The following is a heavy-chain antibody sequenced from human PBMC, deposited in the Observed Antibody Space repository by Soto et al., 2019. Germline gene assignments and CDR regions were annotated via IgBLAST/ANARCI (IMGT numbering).Heavy chain of an antibody. V-gene: IGHV1-69*01. D-gene: IGHD2-15*01. CDR3: ARGGGLDIVVVVAATPEWFDP. Sequence: QVQLVQSGAEVKKPGSSVKVSCKASGGTFSSYAISWVRQAPGQGLEWMGGIIPIFGTANYAQKFQGRVTITADESTSPAYRELSSLRSEDTAVYYCARGGGLDIVVVVAATPEWFDPWGQGTLVTVSS. J-gene: IGHJ5*02. CDR1: GGTFSSYA. CDR2: IIPIFGTA.